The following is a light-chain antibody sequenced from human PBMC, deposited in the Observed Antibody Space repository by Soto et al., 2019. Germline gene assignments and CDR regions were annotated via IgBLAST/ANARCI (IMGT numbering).Light chain of an antibody. CDR2: HAS. V-gene: IGKV3-15*01. CDR1: ESVSNN. J-gene: IGKJ4*01. Sequence: EIVMTQSPATLSVSPGERATLSCRASESVSNNLAWYQQKFGQAPRLLIYHASTRATVIPARFSGSGSGTELTLTISSLQSEDFALYYCQQYNEWPLTFGGGTKVEIK. CDR3: QQYNEWPLT.